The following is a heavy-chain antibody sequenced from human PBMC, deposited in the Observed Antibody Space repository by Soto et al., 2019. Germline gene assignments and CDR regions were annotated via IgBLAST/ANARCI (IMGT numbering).Heavy chain of an antibody. V-gene: IGHV4-4*02. CDR1: SGSISSSNW. CDR3: ARARIAGAVATYDYFDY. J-gene: IGHJ4*02. D-gene: IGHD5-12*01. CDR2: IYHSGST. Sequence: QVQLQESGPGLVKPSGTLSLTCAVSSGSISSSNWWSWVHQPPGKGLEWIGEIYHSGSTNYNPSLKSRVTISVDKSKNQFSLKLSSVTAADTAVYYCARARIAGAVATYDYFDYWGQGTLVTVSS.